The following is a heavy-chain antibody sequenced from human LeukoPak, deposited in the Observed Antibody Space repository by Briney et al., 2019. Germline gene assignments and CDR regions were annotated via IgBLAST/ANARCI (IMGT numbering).Heavy chain of an antibody. V-gene: IGHV3-21*01. CDR2: ISSSSSYI. Sequence: PGGSLRLSCAASGFTFSSYSMNWVRQAPGKGLEWVSSISSSSSYIYYADSVKGRFTISGDNAKNSLYLQMNSLRAEDTAVYYCAITLGDYFDYWGQGTLVTVSS. CDR3: AITLGDYFDY. CDR1: GFTFSSYS. J-gene: IGHJ4*02.